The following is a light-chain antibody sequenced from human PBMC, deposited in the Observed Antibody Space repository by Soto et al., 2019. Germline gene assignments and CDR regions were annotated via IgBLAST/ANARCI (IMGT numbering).Light chain of an antibody. CDR1: QDIRTS. CDR2: GAS. CDR3: QHFFMLAPLT. V-gene: IGKV1-33*01. Sequence: DIPMTQSPSSLSASVGARVSITCQASQDIRTSLSWFQHKPGRAPKLLIYGASYLETGVPSRVRASGSVKDFTLNISILETEDTATHRCQHFFMLAPLTFGPGTIVD. J-gene: IGKJ3*01.